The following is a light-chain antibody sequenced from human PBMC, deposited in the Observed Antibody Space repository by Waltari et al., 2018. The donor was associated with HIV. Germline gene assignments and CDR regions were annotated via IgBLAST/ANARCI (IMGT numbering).Light chain of an antibody. J-gene: IGKJ4*01. CDR3: QQYDNLPLT. Sequence: DIQMTQSPSSLSASVGDRVTFTCQASQDISNYLNWYQQKPGKAPKLLIYDASNLETAVPSRFIGSETETDFTFTISSLQPEDIATYYCQQYDNLPLTFGGGTKVEIK. CDR2: DAS. CDR1: QDISNY. V-gene: IGKV1-33*01.